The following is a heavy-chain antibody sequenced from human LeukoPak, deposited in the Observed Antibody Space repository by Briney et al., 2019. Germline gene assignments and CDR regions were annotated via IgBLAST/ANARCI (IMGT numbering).Heavy chain of an antibody. CDR2: IKSDGSTT. Sequence: GGSLRLSCAASGFTFSGYWMHWVRQAPGKGLVWVSRIKSDGSTTTYAASVKGRFTISRDNAKNTLQQEMNSLTAEATAVYYCARTFAAAHIDYWGQGTLVTVSS. D-gene: IGHD2-15*01. CDR1: GFTFSGYW. CDR3: ARTFAAAHIDY. J-gene: IGHJ4*02. V-gene: IGHV3-74*01.